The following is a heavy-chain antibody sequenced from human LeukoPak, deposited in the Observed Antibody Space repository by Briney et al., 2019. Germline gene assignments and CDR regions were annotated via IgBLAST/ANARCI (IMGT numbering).Heavy chain of an antibody. Sequence: GGSLRLSCAASGFTFDDYGMSWVRQAPGEGLEWVSAISGSGGSTYYADSVKGRFTISRDNSKNTLYLQMNSLRAGDTAVYYCAKDSQYYDSSGYFDYWGQGTLVTVSS. CDR3: AKDSQYYDSSGYFDY. CDR2: ISGSGGST. V-gene: IGHV3-23*01. D-gene: IGHD3-22*01. J-gene: IGHJ4*02. CDR1: GFTFDDYG.